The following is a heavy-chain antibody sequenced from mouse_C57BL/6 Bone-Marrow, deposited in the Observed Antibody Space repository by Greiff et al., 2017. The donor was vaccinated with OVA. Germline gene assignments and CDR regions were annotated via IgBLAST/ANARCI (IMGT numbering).Heavy chain of an antibody. D-gene: IGHD1-1*01. CDR3: ARHVYYYGSSPYWYFDV. CDR2: ISSGGSYT. Sequence: EVMLVESGGDLVKPGGSLKLSCAASGFTFSSYGMSWVRQTPDKRLEWVATISSGGSYTYYPDSVKGRFTISRDNAKNTLYLQMSSLKSEDTAMYYCARHVYYYGSSPYWYFDVWGTGTTVTVSS. CDR1: GFTFSSYG. V-gene: IGHV5-6*02. J-gene: IGHJ1*03.